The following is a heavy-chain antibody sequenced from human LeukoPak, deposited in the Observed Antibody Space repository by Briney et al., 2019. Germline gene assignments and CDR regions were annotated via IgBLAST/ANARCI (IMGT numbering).Heavy chain of an antibody. D-gene: IGHD2-15*01. CDR1: GGSFNNYY. J-gene: IGHJ3*02. CDR2: IYSRGST. V-gene: IGHV4-4*07. CDR3: ARGRYCSADICSGGDAFDI. Sequence: SETLSLTCTVSGGSFNNYYWSWIRQPAGKGLEWIGRIYSRGSTNYNPSLKSRVTMSVDTSKNQSSLKLSSVTAADTAVYYCARGRYCSADICSGGDAFDIWGQGTMVSVSS.